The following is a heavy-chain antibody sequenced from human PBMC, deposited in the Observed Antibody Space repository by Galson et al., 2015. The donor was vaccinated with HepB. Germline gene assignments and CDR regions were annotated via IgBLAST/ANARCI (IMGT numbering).Heavy chain of an antibody. D-gene: IGHD6-13*01. J-gene: IGHJ2*01. V-gene: IGHV3-30-3*01. CDR3: ARERLSSSWYSDTYWYFHL. CDR1: GFTLSSYA. Sequence: SLRLSCAASGFTLSSYAMHWVRQAPGKGLEWVAVISYDGSNKYYADSVKGRFTISRDNSKNTLYLQMNSLRAEDTAVYYCARERLSSSWYSDTYWYFHLWGRGTLVTVSS. CDR2: ISYDGSNK.